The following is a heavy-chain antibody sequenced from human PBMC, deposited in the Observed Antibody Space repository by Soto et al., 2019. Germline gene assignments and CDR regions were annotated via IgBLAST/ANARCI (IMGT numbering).Heavy chain of an antibody. D-gene: IGHD6-13*01. CDR3: TRHSGGVAAAGDPFDI. CDR2: TYYKSKWYD. J-gene: IGHJ3*02. V-gene: IGHV6-1*01. CDR1: GDSVSSNTVS. Sequence: QVQLQQSGPGLVKPSQTLSLTCAIAGDSVSSNTVSWNWIRQSPSRGLEWLGRTYYKSKWYDDYAVSVKGRITINPDTSKNQFSLQLNSVTPEDTAVYYCTRHSGGVAAAGDPFDIWGQGTMVTVSS.